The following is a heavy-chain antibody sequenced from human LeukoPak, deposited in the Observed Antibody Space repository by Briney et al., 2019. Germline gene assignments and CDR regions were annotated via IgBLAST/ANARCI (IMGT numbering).Heavy chain of an antibody. Sequence: SGTLSLTCVVSGGSISSGYWWSWVRQSPGKGLEWIAEIFHSGNTNYNPSLKSRVTISVDNSKNQFSLNLNSVTAADTAIYYCARNGDYSMDVWGKGITVTVSS. CDR1: GGSISSGYW. V-gene: IGHV4-4*02. J-gene: IGHJ6*03. CDR3: ARNGDYSMDV. CDR2: IFHSGNT.